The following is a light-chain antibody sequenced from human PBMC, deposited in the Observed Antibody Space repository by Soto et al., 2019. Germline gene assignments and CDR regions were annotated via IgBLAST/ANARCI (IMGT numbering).Light chain of an antibody. V-gene: IGKV1-6*01. Sequence: ATQMAQSPSSLSASVGDRVTITCRASQAIRNDLAWYQQKPGKAPKLLIYAASSLQSGVPSRFSGRGSGTEFTLTISSLQPEDFATYYCLQDYNYLRTFGQGTKVEIK. CDR3: LQDYNYLRT. J-gene: IGKJ1*01. CDR2: AAS. CDR1: QAIRND.